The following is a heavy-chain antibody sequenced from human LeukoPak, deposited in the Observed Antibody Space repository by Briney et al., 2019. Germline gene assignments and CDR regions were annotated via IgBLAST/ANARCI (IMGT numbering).Heavy chain of an antibody. CDR2: INHGGST. V-gene: IGHV4-34*01. CDR1: GGSFSGYY. D-gene: IGHD3-10*01. CDR3: ARHRGAGFDY. J-gene: IGHJ4*02. Sequence: SETLSLTCAVYGGSFSGYYWSWIRQPPGKGLEWIGEINHGGSTNYNPSLKSRVTISVDTSKNQFSLKLTSVTAADTAVYYCARHRGAGFDYWGQGTLVTVSS.